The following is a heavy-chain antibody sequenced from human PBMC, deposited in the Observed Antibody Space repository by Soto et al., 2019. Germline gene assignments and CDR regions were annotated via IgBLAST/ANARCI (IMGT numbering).Heavy chain of an antibody. J-gene: IGHJ4*02. CDR3: ARRDGNRRGYPIDF. CDR1: GDYVANNGYY. D-gene: IGHD5-18*01. CDR2: TYNTGAT. Sequence: QVRLQESGPSLVKPSQTLSLTCTVTGDYVANNGYYWTWIRQVPGKGLEFMGYTYNTGATSYSPSLKTRLSISLDTAKHQFSLVLTSVTAADSAMYFLARRDGNRRGYPIDFWGQGTLVVVSS. V-gene: IGHV4-31*03.